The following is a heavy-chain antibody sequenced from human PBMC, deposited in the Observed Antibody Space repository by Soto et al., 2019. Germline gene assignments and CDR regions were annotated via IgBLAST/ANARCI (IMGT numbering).Heavy chain of an antibody. V-gene: IGHV4-34*01. CDR2: INHSGST. D-gene: IGHD2-2*01. Sequence: SETLSLTCAVDGGSISCYYLSWIRKTPGKGLEWIGEINHSGSTNYNPSLKSRVTISVDTSKNQFSLKLSSVTAADTAVYYCARERTGYCSSTSCQIRYFQHWGQGTLVTVSS. J-gene: IGHJ1*01. CDR1: GGSISCYY. CDR3: ARERTGYCSSTSCQIRYFQH.